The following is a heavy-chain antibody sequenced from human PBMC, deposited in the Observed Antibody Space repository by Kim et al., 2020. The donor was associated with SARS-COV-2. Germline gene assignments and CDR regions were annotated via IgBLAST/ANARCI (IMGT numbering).Heavy chain of an antibody. CDR2: IESNGIST. V-gene: IGHV3-74*01. J-gene: IGHJ4*01. CDR3: ARGSGNLGDFDD. D-gene: IGHD3-16*01. Sequence: GGSLRLSCAASGFTVSYYWMHWVRQAPGKGLVWVSRIESNGISTYYADSVKGRFTISRDNAKNTMYLQMNSLRVEDTAVYYCARGSGNLGDFDDWGNGT. CDR1: GFTVSYYW.